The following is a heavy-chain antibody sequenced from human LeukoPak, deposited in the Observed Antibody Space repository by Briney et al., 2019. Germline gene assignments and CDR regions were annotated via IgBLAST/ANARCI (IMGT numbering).Heavy chain of an antibody. Sequence: SETLSLTCTVSGGAISSYYWSWIRQPAGKGLEGIGRIYTSGSSNYNPSLKSRFTMSVDTSKTPVSLKLSSVTAADTAVYYCARVATIESNWFDPWGQGTLVTVSS. J-gene: IGHJ5*02. CDR2: IYTSGSS. CDR1: GGAISSYY. V-gene: IGHV4-4*07. D-gene: IGHD1-26*01. CDR3: ARVATIESNWFDP.